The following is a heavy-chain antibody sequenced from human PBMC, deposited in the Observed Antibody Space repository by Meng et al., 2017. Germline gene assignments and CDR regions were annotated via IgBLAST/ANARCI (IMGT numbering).Heavy chain of an antibody. Sequence: SVKVSCKASGYTFTSYGISWVRQAPGQGLEWMGGIIPIFGTANYAQKFQGRVTITADESTSTAYMELSSLRSEDTAVYYCARDGFVVVPAATHYYYYGMDVWGQGTTVTVSS. CDR3: ARDGFVVVPAATHYYYYGMDV. J-gene: IGHJ6*02. CDR2: IIPIFGTA. V-gene: IGHV1-69*13. CDR1: GYTFTSYG. D-gene: IGHD2-2*01.